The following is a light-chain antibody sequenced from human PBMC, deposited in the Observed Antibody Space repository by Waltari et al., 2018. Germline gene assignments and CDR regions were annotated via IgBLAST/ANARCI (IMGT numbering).Light chain of an antibody. CDR3: QNHERLPAT. CDR1: QSIGRY. CDR2: EAS. J-gene: IGKJ1*01. Sequence: EIMLTQSPGTLSLSPGERATLSCRASQSIGRYLVWYQQKPGQAPRLLMYEASRRATGNPDRFSGSGSGTDFSLTISRLEPEDFAVYYCQNHERLPATFGQGTKVEIK. V-gene: IGKV3-20*01.